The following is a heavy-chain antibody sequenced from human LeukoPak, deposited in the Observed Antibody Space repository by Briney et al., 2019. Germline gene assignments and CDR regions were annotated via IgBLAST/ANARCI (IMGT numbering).Heavy chain of an antibody. D-gene: IGHD1-26*01. CDR2: VFYTGKA. CDR3: ARLSRGAGAAKTFDY. CDR1: GGSLRSYH. Sequence: SETLSLTCTLSGGSLRSYHWSWFRQPPGKGLEWMGHVFYTGKAAYSPSLTGRLTISVDTSKNQFSLRLASVSAADTAVYFCARLSRGAGAAKTFDYWGQGSLVTVSS. V-gene: IGHV4-59*08. J-gene: IGHJ4*02.